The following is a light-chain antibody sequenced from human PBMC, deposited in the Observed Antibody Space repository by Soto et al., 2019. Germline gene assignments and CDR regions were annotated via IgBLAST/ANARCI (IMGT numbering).Light chain of an antibody. Sequence: DIQMTQSPSSLSASAGDRVTITCRASQSISSYLNWYQQKPGKAPKLLIYAASSLQSGVPPRFSGSGSGTEFTLTISSLQSEDFAVYYCQKFNKWPWTFGQGTKVDIK. CDR3: QKFNKWPWT. CDR1: QSISSY. J-gene: IGKJ1*01. CDR2: AAS. V-gene: IGKV1-39*02.